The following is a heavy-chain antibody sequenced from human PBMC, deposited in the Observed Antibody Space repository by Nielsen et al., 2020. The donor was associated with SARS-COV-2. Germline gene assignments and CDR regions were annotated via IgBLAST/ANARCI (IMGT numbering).Heavy chain of an antibody. CDR1: GFTFSSYW. Sequence: GGSLRLSCAASGFTFSSYWMSWVRQAPGKGLEWVANIKQDGREKYYVDSVKGRFTISRDNAKNSLYLQMNSLRAEDTAVYYCARDQVVVPAGNYYYYGMDVWGQGTTVTVSS. CDR2: IKQDGREK. D-gene: IGHD2-2*01. CDR3: ARDQVVVPAGNYYYYGMDV. J-gene: IGHJ6*02. V-gene: IGHV3-7*01.